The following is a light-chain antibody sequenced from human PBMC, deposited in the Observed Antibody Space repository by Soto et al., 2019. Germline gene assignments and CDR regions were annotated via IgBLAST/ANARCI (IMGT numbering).Light chain of an antibody. CDR3: AAWDERRSGLV. CDR1: SSNIGSNY. J-gene: IGLJ2*01. Sequence: QSVLTQPPSASGTPGQRVTISCSGSSSNIGSNYVYWYHQLPGTAPKLVIYRNNQRPSGVPDRISGSKSGTSASLAISGLRSEDEDDDYCAAWDERRSGLVFGRGTKLTVL. V-gene: IGLV1-47*01. CDR2: RNN.